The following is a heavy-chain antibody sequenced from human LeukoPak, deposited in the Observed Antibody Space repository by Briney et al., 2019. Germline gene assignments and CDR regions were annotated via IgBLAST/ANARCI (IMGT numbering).Heavy chain of an antibody. CDR1: GFTFSSYS. D-gene: IGHD3-3*02. CDR2: ISSSSSYI. Sequence: GGSLRLSCAASGFTFSSYSMNWVRQAPGKGLEWVSSISSSSSYIYYADSVKGRFTISRDNAKNSLYLQMNSLRADDTAFYFCARGSSTETFSAEYFQHWGQGTLVTVSS. CDR3: ARGSSTETFSAEYFQH. V-gene: IGHV3-21*04. J-gene: IGHJ1*01.